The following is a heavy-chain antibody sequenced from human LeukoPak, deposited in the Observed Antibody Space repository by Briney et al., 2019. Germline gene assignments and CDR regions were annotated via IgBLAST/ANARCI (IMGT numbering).Heavy chain of an antibody. V-gene: IGHV3-23*01. J-gene: IGHJ4*02. CDR1: GFTFSSYA. Sequence: GGSLRLSCAASGFTFSSYAMSWVRQAPGKGLEWVSAISGSGGSTYYADSVKGRFTISRDNSKNTLYLQMSSLRAEDTAVYYCAKDTWGSGIYYFDYWGQGTLVTVSS. CDR2: ISGSGGST. D-gene: IGHD3-10*01. CDR3: AKDTWGSGIYYFDY.